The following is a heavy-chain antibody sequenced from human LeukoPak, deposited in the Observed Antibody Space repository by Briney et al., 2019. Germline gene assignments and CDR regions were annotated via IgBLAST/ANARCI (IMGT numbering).Heavy chain of an antibody. CDR2: ISSSGSTI. CDR1: GFTFSDYY. V-gene: IGHV3-11*01. Sequence: GGSLRLSCAASGFTFSDYYMSWIRRAPGKGLEWVSYISSSGSTIYYADSVKGRFTISRDNAKNSLYLQMNSLRAEDTAVYYCARGVWSDSYYFDYWGQGTLVTVSS. CDR3: ARGVWSDSYYFDY. D-gene: IGHD3-10*01. J-gene: IGHJ4*02.